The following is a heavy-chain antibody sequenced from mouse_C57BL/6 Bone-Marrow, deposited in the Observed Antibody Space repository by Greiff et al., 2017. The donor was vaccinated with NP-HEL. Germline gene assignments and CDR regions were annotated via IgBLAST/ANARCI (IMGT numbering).Heavy chain of an antibody. D-gene: IGHD2-3*01. J-gene: IGHJ4*01. CDR3: ARWLLRDYAMDY. Sequence: VKLVESGAELVRPGTSVKMSCKASGYTFTNYWIGWAKQRPGHGLEWIGDIYPGGGYTNYNEKFKGKATLTADKSSSTAYMQFSSLTSEDSAIYYCARWLLRDYAMDYWGQGTSVTVSS. CDR1: GYTFTNYW. V-gene: IGHV1-63*01. CDR2: IYPGGGYT.